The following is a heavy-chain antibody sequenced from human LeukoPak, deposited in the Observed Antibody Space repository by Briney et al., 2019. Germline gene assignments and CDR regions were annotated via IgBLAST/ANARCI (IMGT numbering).Heavy chain of an antibody. Sequence: GASVKVSCTASGYTFTSYYMHWVRQAPGQGLEWMGLINPSGGSTSYAQKFQGRVTMTRDMSTSTVYMELSSLRSEATAVYYCARARGSPPLGIAVAGTIDYWGQGTLVTVSS. CDR3: ARARGSPPLGIAVAGTIDY. CDR2: INPSGGST. CDR1: GYTFTSYY. J-gene: IGHJ4*02. D-gene: IGHD6-19*01. V-gene: IGHV1-46*01.